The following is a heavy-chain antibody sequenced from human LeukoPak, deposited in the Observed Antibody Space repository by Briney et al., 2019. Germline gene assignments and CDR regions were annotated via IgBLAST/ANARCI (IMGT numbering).Heavy chain of an antibody. CDR2: IYYSGST. D-gene: IGHD2-15*01. Sequence: PSETLSLTCTVSGGSISSSSYYWGWIRQPPGTGLEWIGYIYYSGSTYYNPSLKSRVTISVDTSKNQFSLKLSSVTAADTAVYYCAREGVGYCSGGSCYSPYVFDYWGQGTLVTVSS. CDR3: AREGVGYCSGGSCYSPYVFDY. CDR1: GGSISSSSYY. V-gene: IGHV4-30-4*08. J-gene: IGHJ4*02.